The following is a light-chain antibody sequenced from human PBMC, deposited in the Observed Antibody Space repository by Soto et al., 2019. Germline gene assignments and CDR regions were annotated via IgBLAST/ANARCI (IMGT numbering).Light chain of an antibody. J-gene: IGKJ1*01. V-gene: IGKV3-20*01. Sequence: EIVMTQSPATLSLSPGERATLSGRASQSVSSSYLAWYQQKHGQAPRPLIYGASTRATGIPDRFSGSGSGTDFTLTISRLEPEDFAVYYCQQYGSSWTFGQGTKVDIK. CDR3: QQYGSSWT. CDR1: QSVSSSY. CDR2: GAS.